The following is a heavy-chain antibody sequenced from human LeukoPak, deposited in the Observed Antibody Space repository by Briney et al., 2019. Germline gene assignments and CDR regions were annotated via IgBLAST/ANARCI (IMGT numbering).Heavy chain of an antibody. V-gene: IGHV3-23*01. CDR1: GFTFIIYA. Sequence: GGSLRLSCAASGFTFIIYAMSWVRQAPGKGLEWVSAISGSGGSIYYADSVKGRFTVSRDNSKNTLYLQMNTLRAEDTAVYYCAKDEDARPMYSQDWGQGTLVTVSS. CDR3: AKDEDARPMYSQD. D-gene: IGHD3-10*02. CDR2: ISGSGGSI. J-gene: IGHJ1*01.